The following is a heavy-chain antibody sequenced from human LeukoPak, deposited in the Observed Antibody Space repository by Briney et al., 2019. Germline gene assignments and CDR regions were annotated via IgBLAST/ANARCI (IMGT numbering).Heavy chain of an antibody. CDR1: GGSISSYY. D-gene: IGHD6-25*01. J-gene: IGHJ4*02. V-gene: IGHV4-59*12. Sequence: SETLSLTCTVSGGSISSYYWSWIRQPPGKGLEWIANIYHTWSTNYNHSLSSRVTISIDTAKNQFSLKLTSVTAGDTAVNFCAKRGRNGSVGLDYLWGRGTLVTVSA. CDR2: IYHTWST. CDR3: AKRGRNGSVGLDYL.